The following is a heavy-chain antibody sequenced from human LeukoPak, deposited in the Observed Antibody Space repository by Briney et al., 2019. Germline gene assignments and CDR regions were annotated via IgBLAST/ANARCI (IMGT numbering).Heavy chain of an antibody. D-gene: IGHD3-3*01. CDR2: ISSSSSTI. V-gene: IGHV3-48*04. J-gene: IGHJ4*02. Sequence: PGGSLRLSCAASGFTFSSYSMNWVRQAPGKGLEWVSYISSSSSTIYYADSVKGRFTISRDNAKNSLYLQMNSLRAEDTAVYYCARESIFGVVMREFAYWGQGTLVTVSS. CDR3: ARESIFGVVMREFAY. CDR1: GFTFSSYS.